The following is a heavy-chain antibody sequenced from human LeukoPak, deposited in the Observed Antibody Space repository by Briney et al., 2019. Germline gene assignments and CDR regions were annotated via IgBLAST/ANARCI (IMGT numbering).Heavy chain of an antibody. CDR3: ARRGNYYTIDY. V-gene: IGHV3-33*01. Sequence: PGRSLRLSCVTSGFTFRNYGFHWVRQAPGKGLEWVAVIYHDGSQKFYVDSVKGRFTFSKDNSKNTVFLQMDSLRADDTAVYYCARRGNYYTIDYWGQGTLVTVSS. J-gene: IGHJ4*02. CDR2: IYHDGSQK. CDR1: GFTFRNYG. D-gene: IGHD1-26*01.